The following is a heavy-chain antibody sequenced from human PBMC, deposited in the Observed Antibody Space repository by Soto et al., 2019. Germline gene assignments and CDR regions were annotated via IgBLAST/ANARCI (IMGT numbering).Heavy chain of an antibody. Sequence: EVQVVESGGGLVQPGGSLRLSCAASGFTVSTKYMSWVRQAPGKGLEWGSVLYSGGSTFYADSVRGRFTISRDNSKNTVNLQMNSLRAEDTAVYYCARDPWAADYWGQGTLVTVSS. CDR1: GFTVSTKY. CDR2: LYSGGST. CDR3: ARDPWAADY. J-gene: IGHJ4*02. D-gene: IGHD3-16*01. V-gene: IGHV3-66*01.